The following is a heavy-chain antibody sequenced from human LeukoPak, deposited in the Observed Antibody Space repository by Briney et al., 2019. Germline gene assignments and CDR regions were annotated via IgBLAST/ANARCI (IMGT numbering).Heavy chain of an antibody. CDR1: GFTFSSYS. J-gene: IGHJ4*02. Sequence: GGSLRLSCAASGFTFSSYSMNWVRQAPGKGLEWVSSISSSSSYKYHADSVKGRFIISRDNARNSLTLQMNSLRAEDTAVYYCAKGGRTIAPRPGYYWGQGTLVTVSS. CDR3: AKGGRTIAPRPGYY. D-gene: IGHD6-6*01. V-gene: IGHV3-21*01. CDR2: ISSSSSYK.